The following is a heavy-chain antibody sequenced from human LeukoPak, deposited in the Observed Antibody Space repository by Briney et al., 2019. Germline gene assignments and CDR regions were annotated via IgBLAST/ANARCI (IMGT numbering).Heavy chain of an antibody. J-gene: IGHJ4*02. CDR3: ARDGDDYGDYAPFFDY. V-gene: IGHV4-4*07. D-gene: IGHD4-17*01. CDR1: GGSISNFY. CDR2: VYGSGST. Sequence: PSETLSLTCSVSGGSISNFYWSWIRQPAGKGLEWIGRVYGSGSTKYTPSLRSRVTMSVDTSKNQFSLKLSSVTAADTAVYYCARDGDDYGDYAPFFDYWGQGTLVTISS.